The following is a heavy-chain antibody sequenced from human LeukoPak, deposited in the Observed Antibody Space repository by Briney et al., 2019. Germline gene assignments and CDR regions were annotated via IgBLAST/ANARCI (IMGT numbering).Heavy chain of an antibody. CDR3: ARSLVGATFDY. J-gene: IGHJ4*02. V-gene: IGHV4-34*01. CDR2: INHSGST. Sequence: PSETLSLTCAVYGGSFSGYYWSWIRQPPGKGLEWIGEINHSGSTNYNPSLKSRVTISVDTSKNQFSLKLTSVTAADTAVYYCARSLVGATFDYWGQGTLVTVSS. CDR1: GGSFSGYY. D-gene: IGHD1-26*01.